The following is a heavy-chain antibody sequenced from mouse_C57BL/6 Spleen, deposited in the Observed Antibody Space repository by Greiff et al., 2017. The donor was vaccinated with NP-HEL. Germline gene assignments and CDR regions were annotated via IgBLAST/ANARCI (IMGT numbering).Heavy chain of an antibody. Sequence: VQLQQSGAELVMPGASVKLSCKASGYTFTSYWMHWVKQRPGQGLEWIGEIDPSDSYTNYNQKFKGKSTLTVDKSSSTAYMQLSSLTSEDSAVYYCARAGYSNSWFAYWGQGTLVTVSA. V-gene: IGHV1-69*01. CDR2: IDPSDSYT. CDR3: ARAGYSNSWFAY. D-gene: IGHD2-5*01. J-gene: IGHJ3*01. CDR1: GYTFTSYW.